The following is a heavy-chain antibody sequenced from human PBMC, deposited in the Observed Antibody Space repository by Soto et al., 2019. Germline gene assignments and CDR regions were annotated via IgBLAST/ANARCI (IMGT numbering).Heavy chain of an antibody. D-gene: IGHD3-10*01. Sequence: QVQLQESGPGLVKPSGTLSLTCAVSGDSISNSDWWSWVRQPPGKGLEWIGEIHHSGSTNYIPSLKSRVTISVDKSNNQFSRRLKSVPAADTAVYYCAREGGSGSYFSSWGQGTLVTVSS. J-gene: IGHJ5*02. CDR3: AREGGSGSYFSS. CDR1: GDSISNSDW. CDR2: IHHSGST. V-gene: IGHV4-4*02.